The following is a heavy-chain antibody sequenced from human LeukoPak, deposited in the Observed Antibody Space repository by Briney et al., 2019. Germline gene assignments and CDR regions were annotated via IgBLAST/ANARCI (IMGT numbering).Heavy chain of an antibody. J-gene: IGHJ5*02. D-gene: IGHD2-15*01. CDR3: ARGYCSGGTCYLVENWLDP. CDR2: INPNGGGT. CDR1: GYTLTAYY. V-gene: IGHV1-2*06. Sequence: ASVKVPCKASGYTLTAYYIYWVRQAPGQGLEWMGRINPNGGGTDYAQNFQGRVTMTRDTSISTAYMELSRLRSDDTAVYYCARGYCSGGTCYLVENWLDPWGQGTLVTVSS.